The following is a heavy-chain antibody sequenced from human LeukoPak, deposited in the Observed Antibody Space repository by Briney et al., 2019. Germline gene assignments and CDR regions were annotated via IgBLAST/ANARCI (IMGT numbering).Heavy chain of an antibody. V-gene: IGHV1-69*02. CDR2: IIPILGIA. CDR1: GGTFSSYT. J-gene: IGHJ4*02. CDR3: ARQYCSGGSCYHIPLDY. D-gene: IGHD2-15*01. Sequence: SVKVSCKASGGTFSSYTISWVRQAPGQGLEWMGRIIPILGIANYAQKFQGRVTITADKSTSTTYMELSSLRSEDTAVYYCARQYCSGGSCYHIPLDYWGQGTLVTVSS.